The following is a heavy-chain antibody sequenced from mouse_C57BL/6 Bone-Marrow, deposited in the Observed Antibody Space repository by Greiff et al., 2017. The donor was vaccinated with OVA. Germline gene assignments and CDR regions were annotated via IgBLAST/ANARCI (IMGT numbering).Heavy chain of an antibody. D-gene: IGHD1-1*02. CDR3: ARLLLDYYAMDY. CDR1: EYEFPSHD. J-gene: IGHJ4*01. CDR2: INSDGGST. V-gene: IGHV5-2*01. Sequence: DVKLVESGGGLVQPGESLKLSCESNEYEFPSHDMSWVRKTPEKRLELVAAINSDGGSTYYPDTMERRFIISRDNTKKTLYLQMSSLRSEDTALYYCARLLLDYYAMDYWGQGTSVTVSS.